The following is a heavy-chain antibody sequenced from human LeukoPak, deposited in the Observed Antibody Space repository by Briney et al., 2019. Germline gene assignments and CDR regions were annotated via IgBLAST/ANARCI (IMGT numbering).Heavy chain of an antibody. V-gene: IGHV3-30*18. CDR2: ISYDGSTK. J-gene: IGHJ4*02. Sequence: GGSLRLSCTASGFTFSTYGMHWVRQAPGKGLEWVTLISYDGSTKYYSDSVKGRFTISRDNAKNSLYLQMNSLRAEDTALYYCAKDMYYYDSSGYPSIDYWGQGTLVTVSS. CDR3: AKDMYYYDSSGYPSIDY. CDR1: GFTFSTYG. D-gene: IGHD3-22*01.